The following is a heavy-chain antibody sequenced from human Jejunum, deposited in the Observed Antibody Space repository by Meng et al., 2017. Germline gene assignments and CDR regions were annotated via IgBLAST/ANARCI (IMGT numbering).Heavy chain of an antibody. Sequence: VQLVEAGGGFVQPGGSLRRSCAASAFTVRTYVWYWVRQATGKGLEWVTAVSDDGSDTYYTDSVKGRFTISRDNSKNTVELQMNSLRTEDTAVYCCARDGGGYADYWGQGTLVTVSS. J-gene: IGHJ4*02. V-gene: IGHV3-30*10. CDR3: ARDGGGYADY. CDR2: VSDDGSDT. CDR1: AFTVRTYV. D-gene: IGHD5-12*01.